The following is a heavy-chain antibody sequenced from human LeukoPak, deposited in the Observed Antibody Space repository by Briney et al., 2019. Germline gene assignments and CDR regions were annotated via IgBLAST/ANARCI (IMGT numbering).Heavy chain of an antibody. CDR3: ATQVVYCSSTSCSQGYFDY. Sequence: PGGSLRLSCAASGFTFSSYWMSWVRQAPGKGLEWVANIKQDGSEKYYVDSVKGRFTISRDNAKNSLYLQMNSLRAEDTAVYYCATQVVYCSSTSCSQGYFDYWGQGTLVTVSS. V-gene: IGHV3-7*01. J-gene: IGHJ4*02. CDR1: GFTFSSYW. D-gene: IGHD2-2*01. CDR2: IKQDGSEK.